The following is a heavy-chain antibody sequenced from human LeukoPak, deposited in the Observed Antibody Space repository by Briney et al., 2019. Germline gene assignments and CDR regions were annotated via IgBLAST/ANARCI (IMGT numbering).Heavy chain of an antibody. V-gene: IGHV4-59*01. D-gene: IGHD3-3*01. CDR2: IYYTGST. Sequence: PSETLSLTCTVSGGSISSYYWTWIRQPPGMGLEWIGYIYYTGSTNYNPSLMSRITMSVDTSKNQFSLKLTSVTAADTAVYYCARGMTVFGAVIPDYWGQGTLVTVSS. CDR3: ARGMTVFGAVIPDY. CDR1: GGSISSYY. J-gene: IGHJ4*02.